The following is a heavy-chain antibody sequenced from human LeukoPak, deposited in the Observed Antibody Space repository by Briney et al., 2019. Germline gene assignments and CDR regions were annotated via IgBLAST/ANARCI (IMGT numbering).Heavy chain of an antibody. CDR3: ARDRYLEGREIHGGLPMGY. D-gene: IGHD3-9*01. J-gene: IGHJ4*02. Sequence: ASVKVSCKASGYTFTSYGISWVRQAPGQGLEWMGWISAYNGNTNYAQKLQGGVTMTTDTSTSTAYMELRSLRSDDTAVYYCARDRYLEGREIHGGLPMGYWGQGTLVTVSS. CDR1: GYTFTSYG. CDR2: ISAYNGNT. V-gene: IGHV1-18*01.